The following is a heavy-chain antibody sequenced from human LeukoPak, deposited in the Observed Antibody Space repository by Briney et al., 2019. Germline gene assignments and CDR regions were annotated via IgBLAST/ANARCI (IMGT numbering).Heavy chain of an antibody. V-gene: IGHV7-4-1*02. J-gene: IGHJ4*02. D-gene: IGHD5-12*01. CDR3: ARELSASGYDYSGDY. CDR2: INTNTGNP. CDR1: GYTFTSYA. Sequence: ASVKVSCKASGYTFTSYAMNWVRQAPGRGLEWMGWINTNTGNPTYAQGFTGRFVFSLDTSVSTAYLQISSLKAEDTAVYYCARELSASGYDYSGDYWGQGALVTVSS.